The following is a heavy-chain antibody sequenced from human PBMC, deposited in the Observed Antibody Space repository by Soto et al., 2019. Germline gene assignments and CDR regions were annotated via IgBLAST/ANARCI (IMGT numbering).Heavy chain of an antibody. V-gene: IGHV4-59*01. J-gene: IGHJ6*02. CDR1: GDSISGYY. CDR2: IYESGSI. Sequence: SETLSLTCTVSGDSISGYYWSWIRQSPGKGLEWIGYIYESGSINYNPSLKSRVTMSIDTSKNQFSLKLSSVTSDDTAVYFCARGPGTSATYYYYYPMDVWGQGTTVTVSS. CDR3: ARGPGTSATYYYYYPMDV.